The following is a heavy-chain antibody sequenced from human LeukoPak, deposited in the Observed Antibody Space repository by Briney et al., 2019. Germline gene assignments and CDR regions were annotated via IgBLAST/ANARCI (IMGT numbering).Heavy chain of an antibody. CDR2: INPNSGGT. V-gene: IGHV1-2*02. D-gene: IGHD3-3*01. Sequence: ASVKVSCKASGYTFTGYYMHWVRQAPGQGLEWMGWINPNSGGTNYAQKFQGRVTMTRDTSISTAYMELSRLRSDDTAVYSCARSHRPEAVVIIDYYYYYMDVWGKGTTVTVSS. CDR1: GYTFTGYY. J-gene: IGHJ6*03. CDR3: ARSHRPEAVVIIDYYYYYMDV.